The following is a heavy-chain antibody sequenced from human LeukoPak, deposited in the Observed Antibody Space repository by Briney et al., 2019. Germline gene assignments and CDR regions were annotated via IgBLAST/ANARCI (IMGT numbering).Heavy chain of an antibody. CDR3: AREGAYGGYS. Sequence: GGSLRLSCAASGFTFSSNWMHWVRQAPGKGLVWVSRINNDGSTTNYADSVEGRFTISRDNAKNTLYLQMNSLRAEDTAVYFCAREGAYGGYSWGQGTLVTVSS. J-gene: IGHJ4*02. CDR2: INNDGSTT. V-gene: IGHV3-74*01. CDR1: GFTFSSNW. D-gene: IGHD5-12*01.